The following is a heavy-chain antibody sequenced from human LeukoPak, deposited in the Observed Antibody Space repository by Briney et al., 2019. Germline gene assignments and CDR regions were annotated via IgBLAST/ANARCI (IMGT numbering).Heavy chain of an antibody. V-gene: IGHV1-2*02. J-gene: IGHJ6*03. CDR3: AREDLLPAAIPDYYYYYMDV. D-gene: IGHD2-2*02. Sequence: ASVKVSCKASGYTFTGYYMHWVRQAPGQGLEWMGWINPNSGGTNYAQKFQGRVTMTRDTSISTAYMELSRLRSDDTAVYYCAREDLLPAAIPDYYYYYMDVWGKGTTVTVSS. CDR1: GYTFTGYY. CDR2: INPNSGGT.